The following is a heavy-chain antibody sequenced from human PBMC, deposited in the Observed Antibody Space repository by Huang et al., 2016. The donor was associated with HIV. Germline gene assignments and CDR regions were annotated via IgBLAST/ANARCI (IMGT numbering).Heavy chain of an antibody. CDR2: VYFLANT. CDR3: AREVRSVDTDRPDGYYYRGLDV. Sequence: QLRESGPGLVTPSETLSLTCSASGTSMTSSTFYWGWFRQPPGRGLEWIGSVYFLANTSYNPSLKVRFTISIDTANKQYSMRLTSVTAADTAVYFCAREVRSVDTDRPDGYYYRGLDVWGQGTTVIVSS. D-gene: IGHD2-2*03. J-gene: IGHJ6*02. V-gene: IGHV4-39*02. CDR1: GTSMTSSTFY.